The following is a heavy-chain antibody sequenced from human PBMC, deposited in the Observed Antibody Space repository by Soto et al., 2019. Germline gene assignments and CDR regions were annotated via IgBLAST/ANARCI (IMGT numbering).Heavy chain of an antibody. CDR1: GYTFTSYY. CDR3: ASPPVGAVAGNEGAFDI. J-gene: IGHJ3*02. CDR2: INPSVGST. D-gene: IGHD6-19*01. V-gene: IGHV1-46*01. Sequence: ASVKVSCKASGYTFTSYYMHWVRQAPGQGLEWMGIINPSVGSTSYAQKFQGRVTMTRDTSTSTVYMELSSLRSEDTAVYYCASPPVGAVAGNEGAFDIWGQGTMFTFS.